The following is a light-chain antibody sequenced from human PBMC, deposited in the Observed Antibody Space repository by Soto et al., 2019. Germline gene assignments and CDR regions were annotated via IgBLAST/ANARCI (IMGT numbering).Light chain of an antibody. CDR2: GAS. CDR1: QSVSSN. Sequence: EIVMTQSPATLSLSPGERATLSCRASQSVSSNLAWYQQKPGHAPRLLIYGASTRATGIPARLSGSGSGTEFTLTISRLQSADFAVYYCQQYNNWHPYTFGQGTKLEIK. J-gene: IGKJ2*01. CDR3: QQYNNWHPYT. V-gene: IGKV3-15*01.